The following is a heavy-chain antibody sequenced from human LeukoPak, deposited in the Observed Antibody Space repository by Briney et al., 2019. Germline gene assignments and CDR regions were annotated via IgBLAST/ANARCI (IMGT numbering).Heavy chain of an antibody. Sequence: GGSLRLSCVASGFTVSTNYMSWVRQAPGKGLEWVSSISSSSSYIYYADSVKGRFTISRDNAKNSLYLQMNSLRAEDTAVYYCASSGWYGGNSIRYFDLWGRGTLVTVSS. V-gene: IGHV3-21*01. J-gene: IGHJ2*01. CDR2: ISSSSSYI. CDR3: ASSGWYGGNSIRYFDL. D-gene: IGHD4-23*01. CDR1: GFTVSTNY.